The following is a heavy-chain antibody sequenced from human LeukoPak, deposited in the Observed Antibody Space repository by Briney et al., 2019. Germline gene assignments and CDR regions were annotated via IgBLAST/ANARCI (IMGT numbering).Heavy chain of an antibody. CDR2: ISYDGNYK. J-gene: IGHJ4*02. CDR3: ARGSRLYGHSSSSDY. V-gene: IGHV3-30*04. Sequence: GAPRLSCAASGFTFSSYAMHWVRQAPGKGLEWVAVISYDGNYKYYADSVKGRFTISRDNSKNTLYLQMSSLRAEDTAVYYCARGSRLYGHSSSSDYWGQGTLVTVSS. CDR1: GFTFSSYA. D-gene: IGHD6-6*01.